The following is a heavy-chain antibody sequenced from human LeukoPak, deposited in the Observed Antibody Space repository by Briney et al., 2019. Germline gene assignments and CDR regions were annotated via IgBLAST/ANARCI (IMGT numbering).Heavy chain of an antibody. CDR3: ARVLLDYDILTGYYCFDY. D-gene: IGHD3-9*01. Sequence: PGGSLRLSCAASGFTFSRYGIHWVRQAPGKGLEWMAVIWYDGSNTLYADSVKGRFTISRDDSKNTLYLQMNSLRAEDTAVYYCARVLLDYDILTGYYCFDYWGQGTLVTVSS. CDR2: IWYDGSNT. CDR1: GFTFSRYG. J-gene: IGHJ4*02. V-gene: IGHV3-33*01.